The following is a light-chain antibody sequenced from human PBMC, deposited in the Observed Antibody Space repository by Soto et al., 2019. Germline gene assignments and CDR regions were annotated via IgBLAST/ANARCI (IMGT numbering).Light chain of an antibody. CDR2: GNS. CDR3: QSYDSSLSGWV. Sequence: QSALTQPASVSGSPGQSITISCTGTSSDVGGYNYVSWYQQHPGKAPKLLIYGNSNRPSGVPDRFSGSKSGTSASLAITGLQAEDEADYYCQSYDSSLSGWVFGGGTKVTVL. J-gene: IGLJ3*02. CDR1: SSDVGGYNY. V-gene: IGLV2-14*01.